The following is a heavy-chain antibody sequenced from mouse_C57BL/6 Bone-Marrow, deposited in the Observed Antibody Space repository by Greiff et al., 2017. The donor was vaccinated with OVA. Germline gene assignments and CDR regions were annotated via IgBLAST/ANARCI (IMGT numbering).Heavy chain of an antibody. D-gene: IGHD4-1*02. V-gene: IGHV7-3*01. CDR2: IRNKANGYTT. CDR1: GFTFTDYY. CDR3: ARSPTGGYYFDY. Sequence: EVKLVESGGGLVQPGGSLSLSCAASGFTFTDYYMSWVRQPPGKALEWLGFIRNKANGYTTEYSASVKGRFTISRDNSQSILYLQMNALRAEDSDTYYCARSPTGGYYFDYWGQGTTLTVSS. J-gene: IGHJ2*01.